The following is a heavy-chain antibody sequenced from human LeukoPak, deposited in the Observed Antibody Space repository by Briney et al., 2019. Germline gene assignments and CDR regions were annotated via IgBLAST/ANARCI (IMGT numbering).Heavy chain of an antibody. CDR1: GFTFSSYS. CDR3: AREAVAGVFDY. J-gene: IGHJ4*02. Sequence: GGSLRLSCAASGFTFSSYSMNWVRQAPGKGLEWVSSISSSSSYTYYADSVKGRFTISRDNAKNSLYLQMNSLRAEDTAVYYCAREAVAGVFDYWGQGTLVTVSS. D-gene: IGHD6-19*01. CDR2: ISSSSSYT. V-gene: IGHV3-21*01.